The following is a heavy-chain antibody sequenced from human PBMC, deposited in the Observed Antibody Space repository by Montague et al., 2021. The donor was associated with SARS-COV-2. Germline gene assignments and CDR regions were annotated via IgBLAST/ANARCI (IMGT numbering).Heavy chain of an antibody. Sequence: SETLSLTCTVSGGSISSSSNYWGWIRQPPGKGLEWIGSIYYSGSTYYNSSLKSRVTISVDTSKDQFSLKLNSVTAADTAVYYCARLVWCGELSSENWFDLWGQGTLVTVSS. J-gene: IGHJ5*02. D-gene: IGHD3-10*01. V-gene: IGHV4-39*01. CDR3: ARLVWCGELSSENWFDL. CDR1: GGSISSSSNY. CDR2: IYYSGST.